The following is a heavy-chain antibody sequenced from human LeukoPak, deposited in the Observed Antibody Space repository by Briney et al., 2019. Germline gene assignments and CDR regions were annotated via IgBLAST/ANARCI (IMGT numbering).Heavy chain of an antibody. Sequence: GGSLRLSCAASGFTFSSYAMSWVRQAPGKGLEWVANIKQGGSEKYYVDSVKGRFTISRDNAKNSLYLQMNSLRAEDTAVYYCARDSGSSSALDYWGQGTLVTVSS. D-gene: IGHD6-6*01. J-gene: IGHJ4*02. CDR1: GFTFSSYA. CDR3: ARDSGSSSALDY. CDR2: IKQGGSEK. V-gene: IGHV3-7*01.